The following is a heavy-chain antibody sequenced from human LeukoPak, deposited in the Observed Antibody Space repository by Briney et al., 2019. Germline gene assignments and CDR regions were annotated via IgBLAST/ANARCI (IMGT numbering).Heavy chain of an antibody. CDR3: ATDYSYGSGSYYNRFDF. D-gene: IGHD3-10*01. V-gene: IGHV3-30*04. CDR2: ISYDGSNK. J-gene: IGHJ4*02. CDR1: GFTFSSYA. Sequence: PGGSLRLSCAASGFTFSSYAMHWVRQAPGKGLEWVAVISYDGSNKYYADSVKGRFTISSDNFKNTLYLQVNSLRAEDTAVYYCATDYSYGSGSYYNRFDFWGQGTLVTVSS.